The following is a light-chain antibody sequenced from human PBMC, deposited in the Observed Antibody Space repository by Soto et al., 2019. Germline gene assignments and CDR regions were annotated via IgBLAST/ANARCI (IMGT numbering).Light chain of an antibody. J-gene: IGLJ1*01. CDR3: SSYISAITSHV. V-gene: IGLV2-18*02. Sequence: QSALTQPPSVSGSPGQSVTISCTGSRSDFATRNSVSWYQQAPGTAPKLIIFEVNNRPSGVRDRFSESKSGNTASLTISGLQPEDEADYYCSSYISAITSHVFGTGTKLTVL. CDR1: RSDFATRNS. CDR2: EVN.